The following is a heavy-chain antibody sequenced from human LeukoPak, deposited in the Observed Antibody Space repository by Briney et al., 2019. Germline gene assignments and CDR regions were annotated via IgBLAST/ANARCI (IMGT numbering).Heavy chain of an antibody. Sequence: GRSLRLSCAASGFTFSSYGMHWVRQAPGKGLEWVAVISYDEYNKYYADSVKGRFTISRDNSKNSLYLQMSSLRAEDTAVYYCARVGGSSLFDYWGQGTLVTVSS. J-gene: IGHJ4*02. CDR3: ARVGGSSLFDY. CDR2: ISYDEYNK. D-gene: IGHD3-3*01. V-gene: IGHV3-30*03. CDR1: GFTFSSYG.